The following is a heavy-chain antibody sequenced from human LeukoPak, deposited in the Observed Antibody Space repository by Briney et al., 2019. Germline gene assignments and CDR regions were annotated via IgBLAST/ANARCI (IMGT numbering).Heavy chain of an antibody. Sequence: GGSLRLSCAASGFTFSSYAMSWVRQAPGKGLEWVSAISGSGGSTYYADSVKGRFTISRDNPKNTLYLQMNSLRAEDTAVYYCAKNLEGDDYDFWSGYYSGGAFDIWGQGTMVTVSS. CDR2: ISGSGGST. CDR1: GFTFSSYA. J-gene: IGHJ3*02. D-gene: IGHD3-3*01. CDR3: AKNLEGDDYDFWSGYYSGGAFDI. V-gene: IGHV3-23*01.